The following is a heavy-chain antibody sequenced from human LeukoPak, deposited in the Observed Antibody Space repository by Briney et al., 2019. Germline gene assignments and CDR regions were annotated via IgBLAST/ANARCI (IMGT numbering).Heavy chain of an antibody. D-gene: IGHD1-14*01. J-gene: IGHJ3*02. CDR1: GYSISTGYY. V-gene: IGHV4-38-2*02. Sequence: SETLSLTCTVSGYSISTGYYWGWVRQTPGKGLEWIGSIFHTGGTYYNPSLKSRVTMSVDTSKNQFSLKLSSVTAADTAVCYCARQIPDDAFDIWGQGTMVTVSS. CDR2: IFHTGGT. CDR3: ARQIPDDAFDI.